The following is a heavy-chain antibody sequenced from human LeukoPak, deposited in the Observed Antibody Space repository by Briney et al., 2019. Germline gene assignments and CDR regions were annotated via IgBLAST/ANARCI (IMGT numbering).Heavy chain of an antibody. CDR1: GGSISSYY. V-gene: IGHV4-59*01. D-gene: IGHD5-18*01. CDR3: ARGGEGYPLPHYFDY. J-gene: IGHJ4*02. CDR2: IYYSGST. Sequence: SETLSLTCTVSGGSISSYYWSWIWQPPGKGLEWIGYIYYSGSTNYNPSLKSRVTISVDTSKNQFSLKLTSVTAADTAVYYCARGGEGYPLPHYFDYWGQGTLVTVSS.